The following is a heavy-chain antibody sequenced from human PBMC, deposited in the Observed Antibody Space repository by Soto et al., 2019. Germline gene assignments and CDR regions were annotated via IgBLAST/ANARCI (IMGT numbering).Heavy chain of an antibody. Sequence: PGGSLRLSCATSGFTFSSHWMNWVRQAPGKGLEWVANIKQDGTEEYYVDSVKGRYTISRDNAKNSLYLQMNSLRAEDTAVYYCARGKYYDFWSAYYMFFPFDYWGRGTLVTAPQ. CDR3: ARGKYYDFWSAYYMFFPFDY. CDR1: GFTFSSHW. V-gene: IGHV3-7*01. J-gene: IGHJ4*02. D-gene: IGHD3-3*01. CDR2: IKQDGTEE.